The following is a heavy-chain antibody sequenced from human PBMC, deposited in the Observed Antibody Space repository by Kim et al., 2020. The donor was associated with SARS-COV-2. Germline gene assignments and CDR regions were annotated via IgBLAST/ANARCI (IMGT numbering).Heavy chain of an antibody. CDR3: PSLGSGSYSCGY. CDR1: DGSISTSSYY. J-gene: IGHJ4*02. Sequence: SETLSLTCSVSDGSISTSSYYWGCIRQPPGKGLVWIGTIHYSGSTNYNSSLNSRVTISVDTSNNQFSLRLTSGTAADTALYHCPSLGSGSYSCGYWGQGALVTVSS. D-gene: IGHD3-10*01. CDR2: IHYSGST. V-gene: IGHV4-39*01.